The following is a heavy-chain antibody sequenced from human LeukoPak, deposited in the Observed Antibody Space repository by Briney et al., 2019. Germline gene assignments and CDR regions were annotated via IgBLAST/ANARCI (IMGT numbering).Heavy chain of an antibody. Sequence: SETLSLTCAVYGGSFNGYYWNWIRQPPGKGLEWIGEINHSGITNYNPSLKSRVTISVDMSKNQFSLNLSSVTAADTAVYYCARWYGSGSPNPRRDWFDPWGQGTLVTVSS. CDR3: ARWYGSGSPNPRRDWFDP. J-gene: IGHJ5*02. CDR2: INHSGIT. CDR1: GGSFNGYY. D-gene: IGHD3-10*01. V-gene: IGHV4-34*01.